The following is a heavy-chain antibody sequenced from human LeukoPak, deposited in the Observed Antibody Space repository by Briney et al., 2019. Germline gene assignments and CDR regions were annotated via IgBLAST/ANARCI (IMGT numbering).Heavy chain of an antibody. D-gene: IGHD4-17*01. J-gene: IGHJ3*02. CDR3: ARGGDYPNDAFDI. CDR2: IIPIFGTA. V-gene: IGHV1-69*13. Sequence: ASVKVSCKASGGTFSSYAISWVRQAPGQGLEWMGGIIPIFGTANYAQKFQGRVTITADESTSTAYMELSSLRSEDTAVYYCARGGDYPNDAFDIWGQGTMVTVSS. CDR1: GGTFSSYA.